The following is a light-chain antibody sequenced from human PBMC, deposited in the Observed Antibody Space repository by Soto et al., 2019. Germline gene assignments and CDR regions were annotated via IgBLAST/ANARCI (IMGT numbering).Light chain of an antibody. J-gene: IGKJ5*01. Sequence: EIVLTQSPATLSLSPGDRATLSCRARQSVSSYLAWYQQKPGQAPRLLIYDASNRATGIPARFSGSGSGTDFTLTISSLEPEEFAVYYCQQRSNWPPAITFGQGTRLEIK. V-gene: IGKV3-11*01. CDR3: QQRSNWPPAIT. CDR2: DAS. CDR1: QSVSSY.